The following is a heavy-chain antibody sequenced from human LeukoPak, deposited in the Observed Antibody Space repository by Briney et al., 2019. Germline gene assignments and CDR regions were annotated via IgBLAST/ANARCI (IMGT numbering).Heavy chain of an antibody. CDR1: GYTFTGYY. Sequence: ASVKVSCKASGYTFTGYYMHRVRQAPGQGLEWMGWVNPNSGGTNYAQKFQGRVTMTRDTSISTAYMELSRLRSDDTAVYYCARDRALAVAEIDYWGQGTLVTVSS. D-gene: IGHD6-19*01. J-gene: IGHJ4*02. V-gene: IGHV1-2*02. CDR2: VNPNSGGT. CDR3: ARDRALAVAEIDY.